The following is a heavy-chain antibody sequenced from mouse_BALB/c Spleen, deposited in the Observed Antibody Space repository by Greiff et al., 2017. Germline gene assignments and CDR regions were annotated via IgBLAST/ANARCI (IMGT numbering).Heavy chain of an antibody. J-gene: IGHJ4*01. CDR1: GFTFSDYY. CDR2: ISDGGSYT. V-gene: IGHV5-4*02. Sequence: EVQGVESGGGLVKPGGSLKFSCAASGFTFSDYYMYWVRQTPEKRLEWVATISDGGSYTYYPDSVKGRFTISRDNAKNNLYLQMSSLKSEDTAMYYCARGGLSYYAMDYWGQGTSVTVSS. D-gene: IGHD3-2*02. CDR3: ARGGLSYYAMDY.